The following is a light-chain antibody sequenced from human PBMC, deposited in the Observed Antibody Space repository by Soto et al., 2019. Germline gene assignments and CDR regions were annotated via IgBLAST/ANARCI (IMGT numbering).Light chain of an antibody. CDR2: AAS. V-gene: IGKV1-39*01. CDR3: QQSYSTTWT. J-gene: IGKJ1*01. Sequence: DIQISQSPSSLSASLGDRVTMTCRTIQNIYNSLNWYQQKAGRAPAVLIYAASSLQSGVPSRFSGSGSETDFTLTISSLQPEDFATYSCQQSYSTTWTFGQGTKVDIK. CDR1: QNIYNS.